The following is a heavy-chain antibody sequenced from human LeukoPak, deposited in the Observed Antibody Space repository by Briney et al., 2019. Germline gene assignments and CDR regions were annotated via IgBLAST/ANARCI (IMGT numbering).Heavy chain of an antibody. V-gene: IGHV3-15*01. Sequence: PGGSLRLSCATSGFPFSNAWMSWVRQAPGKGLEWVGRIKSKSDGGTTDYAAPVKGRFTISRDDSKNMLYLQINSLDTEDTAVYYCATGEAAAGTFSSFTFDYWGQGTLVTVSS. CDR2: IKSKSDGGTT. J-gene: IGHJ4*02. CDR1: GFPFSNAW. D-gene: IGHD6-13*01. CDR3: ATGEAAAGTFSSFTFDY.